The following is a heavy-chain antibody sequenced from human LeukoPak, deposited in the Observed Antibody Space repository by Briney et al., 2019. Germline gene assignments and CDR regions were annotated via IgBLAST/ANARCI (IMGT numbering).Heavy chain of an antibody. V-gene: IGHV3-30*02. CDR3: AKDGPIFGVVIPLDY. CDR1: GFTFSSYG. Sequence: PRGSLRLSCAASGFTFSSYGMHWVRQAPGKGLEWVAFIRYDGSNKYYADSVKGRFTISRDNSKNTLYLQMNSLRAEDTAVYYCAKDGPIFGVVIPLDYWGQGTLVTVSS. D-gene: IGHD3-3*02. CDR2: IRYDGSNK. J-gene: IGHJ4*02.